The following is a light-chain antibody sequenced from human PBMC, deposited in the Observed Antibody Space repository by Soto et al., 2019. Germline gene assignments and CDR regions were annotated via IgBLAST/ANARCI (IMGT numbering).Light chain of an antibody. V-gene: IGKV1-5*03. CDR1: QSISSW. J-gene: IGKJ1*01. Sequence: IQMTHSPSTLSASVGGGVTMTCRASQSISSWLAWYQQKPGKAPKLLIYKASSLESGVPSRFSGSGSGTEFTLTISSLQPDDFATYYCQQDNSYSFGQGTKVDI. CDR2: KAS. CDR3: QQDNSYS.